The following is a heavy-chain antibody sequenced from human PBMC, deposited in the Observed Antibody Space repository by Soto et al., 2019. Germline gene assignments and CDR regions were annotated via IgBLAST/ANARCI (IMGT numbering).Heavy chain of an antibody. CDR3: AVATYWYFDL. CDR1: GFTVNANY. J-gene: IGHJ2*01. D-gene: IGHD5-12*01. CDR2: IYSGANT. V-gene: IGHV3-53*02. Sequence: EVPLVETGGGLIQPGGSLRLSCAGSGFTVNANYMTWVRQAPGKGLEWVSGIYSGANTYYAGSVKGRFTIFRDNSNNTLSLQMNSLRAEDTAVYYCAVATYWYFDLWGRGTLVTVSS.